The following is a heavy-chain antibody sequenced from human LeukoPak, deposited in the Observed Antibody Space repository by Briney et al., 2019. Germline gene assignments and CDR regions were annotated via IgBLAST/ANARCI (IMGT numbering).Heavy chain of an antibody. V-gene: IGHV4-59*01. CDR1: GGSISSYY. Sequence: SETLSLTCTVSGGSISSYYRSWIRQPPGKGLEWIGYIYYSGSTNYNPSLKSRVTISVDTSKNQFSLKLSSVTAADTAVYYCARSPRVVEEYYYYGMDVWGQGTTVTVSS. CDR2: IYYSGST. J-gene: IGHJ6*02. D-gene: IGHD3-3*01. CDR3: ARSPRVVEEYYYYGMDV.